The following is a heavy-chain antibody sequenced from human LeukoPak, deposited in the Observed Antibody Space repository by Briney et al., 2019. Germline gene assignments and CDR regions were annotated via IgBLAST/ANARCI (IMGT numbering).Heavy chain of an antibody. CDR3: TTPRPVLT. CDR1: GFTFSNAW. Sequence: NSGGSLRLSCAASGFTFSNAWMSWVRQAPGKGLEWVGRIKSITDGGTTDYAAPVKGRFTISRDDSKNTLYLQMDSLETEYTAVYYCTTPRPVLTWGQGTLVTVSS. CDR2: IKSITDGGTT. J-gene: IGHJ5*02. V-gene: IGHV3-15*01.